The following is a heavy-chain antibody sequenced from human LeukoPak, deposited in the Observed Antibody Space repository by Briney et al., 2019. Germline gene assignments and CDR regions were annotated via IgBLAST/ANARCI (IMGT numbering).Heavy chain of an antibody. Sequence: SETLSLTCTVSGGSLSSGIYYWGWLRQPPGKGLEWIGYIYYSGSTNYNPSLKSRVTMSVETSKNQFSLKVTSVNAADTAVYYCARGYCTGGVCPDGFDIWGQGTMVTVSS. CDR2: IYYSGST. CDR3: ARGYCTGGVCPDGFDI. D-gene: IGHD2-8*02. CDR1: GGSLSSGIYY. V-gene: IGHV4-61*01. J-gene: IGHJ3*02.